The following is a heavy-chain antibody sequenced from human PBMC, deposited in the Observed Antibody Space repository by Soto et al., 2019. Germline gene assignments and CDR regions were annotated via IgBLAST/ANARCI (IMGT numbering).Heavy chain of an antibody. D-gene: IGHD6-19*01. CDR1: GVTFRSYA. Sequence: GSLILSFAASGVTFRSYAMSSIRQARGKGLEWVSAISGNGADTSYADSVRGRFTISRDNSKDTLFLQMNSLRADDTDGSYCGKERRASVWFVCSNWGQGILVTVYS. V-gene: IGHV3-23*01. CDR2: ISGNGADT. J-gene: IGHJ1*01. CDR3: GKERRASVWFVCSN.